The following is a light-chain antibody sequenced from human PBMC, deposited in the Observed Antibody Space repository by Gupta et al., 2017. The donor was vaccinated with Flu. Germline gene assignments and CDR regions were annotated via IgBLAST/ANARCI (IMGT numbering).Light chain of an antibody. CDR2: WAS. J-gene: IGKJ4*01. Sequence: DIVMTQSPASLAVSLGERDTINCKSSQSVLYSSNNKNYLAWYQQKPGQPPKLLIYWASTRESGVPDRFSGSGSGTDFTLTISSLQAEDVAVYHCQQHYTTPLTFGGGTKVEIK. CDR1: QSVLYSSNNKNY. CDR3: QQHYTTPLT. V-gene: IGKV4-1*01.